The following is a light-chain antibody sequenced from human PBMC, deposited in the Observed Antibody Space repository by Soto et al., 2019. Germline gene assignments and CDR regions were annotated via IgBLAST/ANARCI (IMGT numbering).Light chain of an antibody. Sequence: EIVLTQSPGTLSLSPGERATLSCRASQIVGGDTLAWFQQRPGQAPRLVIYGASNRAAGIPDRFSDSGSGTDFTLTVSRLEPEDFAMYYCQQYHWAPDTFGQGTRLEIK. CDR2: GAS. J-gene: IGKJ5*01. CDR3: QQYHWAPDT. V-gene: IGKV3-20*01. CDR1: QIVGGDT.